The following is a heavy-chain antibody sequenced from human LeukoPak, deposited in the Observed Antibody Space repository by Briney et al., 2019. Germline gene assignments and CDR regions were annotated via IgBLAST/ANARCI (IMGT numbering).Heavy chain of an antibody. D-gene: IGHD2-15*01. CDR2: IYYSGST. J-gene: IGHJ6*02. CDR3: ARSDCSGGSCHAPYYYYGMDV. CDR1: GGSISSYY. Sequence: PSETLSLTCTVSGGSISSYYWSWIPQPPGKGLEWIGYIYYSGSTNYNPSLKSRVTISVDTSKNQFSLKLSSVTAADTAVYYCARSDCSGGSCHAPYYYYGMDVWGQGTTVTVSS. V-gene: IGHV4-59*01.